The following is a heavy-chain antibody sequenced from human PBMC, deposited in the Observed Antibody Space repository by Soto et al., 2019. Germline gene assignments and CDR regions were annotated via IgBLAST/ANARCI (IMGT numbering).Heavy chain of an antibody. J-gene: IGHJ4*02. V-gene: IGHV4-39*01. CDR3: ARLGLGVRDY. CDR2: IYYSGST. CDR1: GGSISSSSYY. Sequence: SETLSLTCTVSGGSISSSSYYWGWIRQPPGKGLEWIGSIYYSGSTYYNPSLKSRVTISVDTSKNQFSLKLSSVTAADTAVYYCARLGLGVRDYWGQGTLVTVSS. D-gene: IGHD1-26*01.